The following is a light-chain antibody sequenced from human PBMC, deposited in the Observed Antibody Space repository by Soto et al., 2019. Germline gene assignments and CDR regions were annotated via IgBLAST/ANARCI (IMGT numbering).Light chain of an antibody. V-gene: IGKV3-20*01. Sequence: EIVLTQSPGTLSLSPGERATLSCRASQSVSGSYLAWYQQKPGQAPRLLIYDASSRATGIQDRFSGSGSGTDFTLTIRRLEPEDFAVYYCKQYASSPRTFGQGTKVDIK. J-gene: IGKJ1*01. CDR1: QSVSGSY. CDR2: DAS. CDR3: KQYASSPRT.